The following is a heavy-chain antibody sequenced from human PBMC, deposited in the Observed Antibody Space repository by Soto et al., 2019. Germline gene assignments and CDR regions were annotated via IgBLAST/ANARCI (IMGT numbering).Heavy chain of an antibody. J-gene: IGHJ4*02. D-gene: IGHD6-19*01. CDR2: IKSKSDGGTM. Sequence: EVRLVESGGGLVKPGGSVRLSCAVSGLSCSETSMIWVRQSPGKGLEWVGRIKSKSDGGTMDCAAPVKGRCNISRDDSRDTLFLQINSLKTEDTGLYYCGSSWSGGQATLVTVSS. CDR1: GLSCSETS. V-gene: IGHV3-15*01. CDR3: GSSWS.